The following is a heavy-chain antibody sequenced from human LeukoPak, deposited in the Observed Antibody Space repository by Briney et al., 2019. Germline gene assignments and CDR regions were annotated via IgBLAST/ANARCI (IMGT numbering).Heavy chain of an antibody. CDR3: AKGRGQQLVIDS. Sequence: GGSLRLSCAASGFTFSSYAVSWVRQAPGKGLEWVSGISGRGVGTYYADSVQGRFTISRDNSNNTLYLQMNSLRVEDTAVYYCAKGRGQQLVIDSWGQGTLVTVSS. J-gene: IGHJ4*02. CDR2: ISGRGVGT. D-gene: IGHD6-13*01. V-gene: IGHV3-23*01. CDR1: GFTFSSYA.